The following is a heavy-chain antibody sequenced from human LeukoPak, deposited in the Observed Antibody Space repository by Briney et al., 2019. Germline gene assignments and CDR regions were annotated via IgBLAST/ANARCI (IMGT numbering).Heavy chain of an antibody. J-gene: IGHJ4*02. CDR2: IIPIFGTA. CDR3: ARGGTIDYGDYVFDY. Sequence: ASVKVSCKASGGTFSIYAISWVRQAPGQGLEWMGGIIPIFGTANYAQKFQGRVTITADESTSTAYMELSSLRSEDTAVYYCARGGTIDYGDYVFDYWGQGTLVTVSS. D-gene: IGHD4-17*01. V-gene: IGHV1-69*13. CDR1: GGTFSIYA.